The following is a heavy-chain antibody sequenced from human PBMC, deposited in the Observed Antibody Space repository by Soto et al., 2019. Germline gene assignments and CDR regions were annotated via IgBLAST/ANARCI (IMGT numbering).Heavy chain of an antibody. CDR3: AKVRSAPGRDCMTLSFSYYYFCGIDV. V-gene: IGHV1-69*12. J-gene: IGHJ6*02. D-gene: IGHD2-15*01. Sequence: QVQLVQSGAEAKKPGSAVRVSCKASGGTLSEHGISWVRQAPGQGLEWMGGIIPIYGTRDYAQRFDDRISITADESTGTVYMELSSLRSEDTAVYYCAKVRSAPGRDCMTLSFSYYYFCGIDVLGQGTAVSVSS. CDR2: IIPIYGTR. CDR1: GGTLSEHG.